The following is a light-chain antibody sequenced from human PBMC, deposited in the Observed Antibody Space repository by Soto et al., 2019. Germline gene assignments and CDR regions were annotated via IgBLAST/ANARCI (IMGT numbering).Light chain of an antibody. CDR3: QSYDSSLSAGV. Sequence: QSVLTQPPSVSGAPGQRVTISCTGSSSNIGAGYDVHWYQQLPGTAPKLLIYGNNNRPSGVLDRFSGSKSGTSASLAITGLQAEDEADYYCQSYDSSLSAGVFGGGTQLTVL. V-gene: IGLV1-40*01. CDR1: SSNIGAGYD. CDR2: GNN. J-gene: IGLJ7*01.